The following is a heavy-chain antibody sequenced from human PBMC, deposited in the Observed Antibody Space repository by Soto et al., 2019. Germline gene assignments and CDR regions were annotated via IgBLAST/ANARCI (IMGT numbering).Heavy chain of an antibody. Sequence: EVQLVESGGGLVKPGGSLRLSCAASGFTFSSYSMNWVRQAPGKGLEWVSSISSSRSYIYYADSVKGRFTISRDNAKNSLDLQMSSLRAEDTAVYYCARDCRGGRCPSGGDCWGQGTLVNVSS. CDR2: ISSSRSYI. CDR1: GFTFSSYS. V-gene: IGHV3-21*01. J-gene: IGHJ4*02. CDR3: ARDCRGGRCPSGGDC. D-gene: IGHD2-15*01.